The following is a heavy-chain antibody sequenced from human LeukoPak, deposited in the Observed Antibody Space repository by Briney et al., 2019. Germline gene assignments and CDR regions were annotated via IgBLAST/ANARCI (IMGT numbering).Heavy chain of an antibody. CDR3: ARKGSAISPLDF. Sequence: GGSLRLSCAASGFTFSTYTMNWVRQAPGKGLEWVSTISFDGYDTNYADSVKGRFTMSRDNSKNILYLQMNSLRVDDTAVYFCARKGSAISPLDFWGQGTLVTVSP. V-gene: IGHV3-23*01. CDR1: GFTFSTYT. J-gene: IGHJ4*02. CDR2: ISFDGYDT. D-gene: IGHD2-2*02.